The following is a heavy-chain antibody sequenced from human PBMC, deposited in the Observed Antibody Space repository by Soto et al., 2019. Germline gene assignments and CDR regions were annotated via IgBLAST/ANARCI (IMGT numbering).Heavy chain of an antibody. CDR2: IRSKPYGGTT. J-gene: IGHJ4*02. CDR1: GFTFSDYT. Sequence: GGSLRLSCTTSGFTFSDYTMSWFRQAPGKGLEWVGFIRSKPYGGTTEHAASVKGRFAISRDDSKSIAYLQMNSLKAEDTAVYYCTRDGRYSGYPPPALWGPGTLVTVPS. D-gene: IGHD5-12*01. V-gene: IGHV3-49*03. CDR3: TRDGRYSGYPPPAL.